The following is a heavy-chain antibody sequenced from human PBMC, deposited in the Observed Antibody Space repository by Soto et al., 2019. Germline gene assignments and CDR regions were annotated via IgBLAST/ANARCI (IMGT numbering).Heavy chain of an antibody. CDR2: ISGSGGST. Sequence: GGSLRLSCAASGFTFSSYAMRWVRQAPGKGQEWVSAISGSGGSTYYADSVKGRFTISRDNSKNTLYLQMNSLRAEDTAVYYCAKTPKGSGPGWWRQGTLVTVSS. D-gene: IGHD5-12*01. V-gene: IGHV3-23*01. CDR3: AKTPKGSGPGW. CDR1: GFTFSSYA. J-gene: IGHJ4*02.